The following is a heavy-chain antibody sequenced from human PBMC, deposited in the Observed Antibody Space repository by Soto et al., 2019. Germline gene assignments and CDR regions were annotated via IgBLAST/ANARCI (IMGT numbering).Heavy chain of an antibody. J-gene: IGHJ4*02. CDR1: GGSISSGNYY. CDR2: IYYSGST. V-gene: IGHV4-61*01. Sequence: SETLSLTCTVSGGSISSGNYYWSWIRQPPGKGLEWIGYIYYSGSTNYNPSLKSRVTISVDTSKNQFSLKLSSVTAADTAVYYCARQLRYFDYYYFDYWGQGTLVTVSS. CDR3: ARQLRYFDYYYFDY. D-gene: IGHD3-9*01.